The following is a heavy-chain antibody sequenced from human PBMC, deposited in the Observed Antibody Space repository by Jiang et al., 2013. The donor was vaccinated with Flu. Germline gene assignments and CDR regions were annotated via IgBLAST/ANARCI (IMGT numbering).Heavy chain of an antibody. CDR1: GFTFSDHY. V-gene: IGHV3-72*01. CDR2: IRDRAASYST. D-gene: IGHD3-10*01. J-gene: IGHJ4*02. Sequence: RLSCAVSGFTFSDHYMDWVRQVPGKGLEWVGRIRDRAASYSTDHAASVRGRFTISRDDSKNSLYLQMNSLKTEDTAVYYCAAIRGVIGHWGQGTLVTVSS. CDR3: AAIRGVIGH.